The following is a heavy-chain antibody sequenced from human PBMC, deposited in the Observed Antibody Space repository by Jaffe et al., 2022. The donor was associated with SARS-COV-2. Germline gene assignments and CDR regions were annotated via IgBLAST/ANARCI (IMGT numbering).Heavy chain of an antibody. D-gene: IGHD2-2*01. V-gene: IGHV3-23*04. Sequence: EVQLVESGGGLVQPGGSLRLSCAASGFTFNIYAMTWVRQAPGKGLEWVSVISGSGGTIFYADSVKGRFTISRDNSKNTLYLQMNSLRAEDTAVYYCAKRGEACSGTRHCGTFEYWGQGTLVTVSS. CDR3: AKRGEACSGTRHCGTFEY. CDR2: ISGSGGTI. CDR1: GFTFNIYA. J-gene: IGHJ4*02.